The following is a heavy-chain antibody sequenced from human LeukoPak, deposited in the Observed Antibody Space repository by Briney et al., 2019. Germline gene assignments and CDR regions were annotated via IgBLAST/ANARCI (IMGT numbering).Heavy chain of an antibody. J-gene: IGHJ5*02. CDR2: IYYSGST. V-gene: IGHV4-39*01. D-gene: IGHD6-19*01. Sequence: SETLSLTCTVSGGSISSYYWGWIRQPPGKGLEWIGSIYYSGSTYYNPSLKSRVTISVDTSKNQFSLKLSSVTAADTAVYYCARQGSGWYTSWFDPWGQGTLVTVSS. CDR1: GGSISSYY. CDR3: ARQGSGWYTSWFDP.